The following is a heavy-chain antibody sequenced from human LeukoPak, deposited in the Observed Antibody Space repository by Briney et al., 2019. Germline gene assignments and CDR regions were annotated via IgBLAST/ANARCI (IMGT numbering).Heavy chain of an antibody. CDR2: IYSGGAT. J-gene: IGHJ4*02. CDR3: ARDLYSSGWFDY. Sequence: PGGSLRLSCAASGFTVSGNYMSWVRGARGKGLEWVSIIYSGGATYYADSVKGRFTISRDNSNNTLYLQMNSLRAEDTAVYYCARDLYSSGWFDYWGQGTLVTVSS. D-gene: IGHD6-19*01. V-gene: IGHV3-53*01. CDR1: GFTVSGNY.